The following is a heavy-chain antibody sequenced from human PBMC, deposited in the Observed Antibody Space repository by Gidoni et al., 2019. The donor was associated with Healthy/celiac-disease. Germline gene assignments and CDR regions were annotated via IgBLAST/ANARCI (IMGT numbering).Heavy chain of an antibody. J-gene: IGHJ3*02. Sequence: EVQLLESGGGWVQPGGSLRLPWQASGFPFSSYAMSWVRQAPGKGLEWVSAISGSGGSTYYADSVKGRFTISRDNSKNTLYLQMNSLRAEDTAVYYCAKVSTVVTPNDLDIWGQGTMVTVSS. CDR2: ISGSGGST. CDR1: GFPFSSYA. V-gene: IGHV3-23*01. CDR3: AKVSTVVTPNDLDI. D-gene: IGHD4-17*01.